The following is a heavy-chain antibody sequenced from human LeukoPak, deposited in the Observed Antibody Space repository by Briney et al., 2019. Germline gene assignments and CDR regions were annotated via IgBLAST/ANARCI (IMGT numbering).Heavy chain of an antibody. D-gene: IGHD3-16*01. CDR1: GFTFDTYG. Sequence: GSLRLSCAASGFTFDTYGMGRVRQAPGKGLEWVSGINCNGDDTTYADSVKGRFTISRDNSKNSLYMQINSLRAEDTRLYYCVRGGELVGSYFDYWGQGTLVTVSS. CDR3: VRGGELVGSYFDY. V-gene: IGHV3-20*04. CDR2: INCNGDDT. J-gene: IGHJ4*02.